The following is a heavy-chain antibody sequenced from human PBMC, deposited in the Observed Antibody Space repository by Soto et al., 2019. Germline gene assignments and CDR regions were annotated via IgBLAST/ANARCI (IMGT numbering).Heavy chain of an antibody. CDR1: GGSISSSNW. Sequence: SETLSLTCAVSGGSISSSNWWSWVRQPPGKGLEWIGEIYHSGSTNYNPSLKSRVTISVDKSKNQSSLKLSSVTAADTAVYYCARAVGSSSRDYFDYWGQGTLVTVSS. J-gene: IGHJ4*02. D-gene: IGHD6-13*01. CDR2: IYHSGST. V-gene: IGHV4-4*02. CDR3: ARAVGSSSRDYFDY.